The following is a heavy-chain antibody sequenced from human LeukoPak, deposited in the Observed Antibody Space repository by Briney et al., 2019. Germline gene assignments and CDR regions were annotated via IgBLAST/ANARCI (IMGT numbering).Heavy chain of an antibody. CDR3: ARGRSWFPTYYYYYYMDV. CDR2: INHSGST. CDR1: GGSFSGYY. J-gene: IGHJ6*03. Sequence: SETLSLTCAVYGGSFSGYYWSWIRQPPGKGLEWIGEINHSGSTNYNPSLKSRVAISVDTSKNQFSLKLSSVTAADTAVYYCARGRSWFPTYYYYYYMDVWGKGTTVTVSS. D-gene: IGHD6-13*01. V-gene: IGHV4-34*01.